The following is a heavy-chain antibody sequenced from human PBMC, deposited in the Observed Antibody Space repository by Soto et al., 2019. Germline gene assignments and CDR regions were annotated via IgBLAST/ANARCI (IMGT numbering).Heavy chain of an antibody. CDR3: ARGSTGYSSSWYRY. D-gene: IGHD6-13*01. Sequence: PSETLSLTCTVSGGSISSYYWSWIRQPPGKGLEWIGYIYNSGSTNYNPSLKSRVTISVDTSKNQFSLKLSSVTAADTAVYYCARGSTGYSSSWYRYWDQGTLVTVSS. CDR2: IYNSGST. CDR1: GGSISSYY. J-gene: IGHJ4*02. V-gene: IGHV4-59*08.